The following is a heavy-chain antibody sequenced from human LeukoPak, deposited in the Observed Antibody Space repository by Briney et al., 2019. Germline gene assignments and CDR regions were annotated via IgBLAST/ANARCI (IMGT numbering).Heavy chain of an antibody. Sequence: PGGSLRLSCAASGLTFSSYAMSWVRQAPGKGLEWVSAISGSDDSTYYADSVKGRFAISRDNSKNTLYLQMNSLRAEDTAVYYCAKVPSTYYYDSSDDYWGQGTLVTVSS. J-gene: IGHJ4*02. CDR1: GLTFSSYA. CDR3: AKVPSTYYYDSSDDY. CDR2: ISGSDDST. D-gene: IGHD3-22*01. V-gene: IGHV3-23*01.